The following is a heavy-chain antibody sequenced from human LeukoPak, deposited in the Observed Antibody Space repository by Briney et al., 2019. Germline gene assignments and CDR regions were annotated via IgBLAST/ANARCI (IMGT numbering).Heavy chain of an antibody. CDR2: INSRGNYI. Sequence: GGSLRLSCAASGFDFSIYGMNWVRQAPGKGLEWVSSINSRGNYIYYSDSLKGRFTISRDNARSSLYLQMSSLRAEDTAVYYCVRGSYGAYDYWGQGSLVTVSS. D-gene: IGHD4-17*01. CDR3: VRGSYGAYDY. J-gene: IGHJ4*02. CDR1: GFDFSIYG. V-gene: IGHV3-21*01.